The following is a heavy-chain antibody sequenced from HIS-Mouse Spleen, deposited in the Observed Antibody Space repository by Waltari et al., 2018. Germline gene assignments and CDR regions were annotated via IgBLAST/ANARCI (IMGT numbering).Heavy chain of an antibody. J-gene: IGHJ4*02. CDR3: ARIAEGYSSGWYAFDY. Sequence: QVTLRESGPALVKPTQTLTLTCTFSGFSLSTSGMCVTWIRQPPGKALEWFARIDWDDDKYYSTSLKTRLTISKDTSKNQVVLTMTNMDPVDTATYYCARIAEGYSSGWYAFDYWGQGTLVTVSS. D-gene: IGHD6-19*01. V-gene: IGHV2-70*15. CDR2: IDWDDDK. CDR1: GFSLSTSGMC.